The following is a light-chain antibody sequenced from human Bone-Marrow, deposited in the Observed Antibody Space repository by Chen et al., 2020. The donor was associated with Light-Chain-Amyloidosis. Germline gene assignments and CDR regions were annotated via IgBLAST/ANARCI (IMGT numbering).Light chain of an antibody. J-gene: IGLJ3*02. V-gene: IGLV2-8*01. Sequence: QSALTQPPSASGSPGQSVTISCTGTSSDVGRYNYVSWYQPHPGKAPKLMIYAVSKRPSGFPDRFSVSKAGSTASLPVSGLQAEDEADYYCSSYAGSNNLVFGRGTKLTVL. CDR2: AVS. CDR1: SSDVGRYNY. CDR3: SSYAGSNNLV.